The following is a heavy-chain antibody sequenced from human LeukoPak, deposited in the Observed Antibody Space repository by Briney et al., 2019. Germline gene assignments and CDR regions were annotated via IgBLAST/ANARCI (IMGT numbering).Heavy chain of an antibody. J-gene: IGHJ4*02. CDR1: GFTFSSYE. CDR3: ARGIFDY. V-gene: IGHV3-48*03. Sequence: GGSLRLSCAASGFTFSSYEMNWVRQAPGKGLEWISHISSGSTTIYYADSVKGRFIISRDNAKNSVYLQMNSLRGEDTAVYYCARGIFDYWGQGTLVTVSS. CDR2: ISSGSTTI.